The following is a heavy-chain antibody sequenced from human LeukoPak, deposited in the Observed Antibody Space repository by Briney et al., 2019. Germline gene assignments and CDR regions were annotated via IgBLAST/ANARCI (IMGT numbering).Heavy chain of an antibody. CDR3: ATQSSIAARPFDY. V-gene: IGHV3-11*04. J-gene: IGHJ4*02. CDR2: ISSSGSTI. CDR1: GFTFSDYY. Sequence: PGGSLRLSCAASGFTFSDYYMSWIRQAPGKGLEWVSYISSSGSTIYCADSVKGRFTISRDNAKNSLYLQMNSLRAEDTAVYYCATQSSIAARPFDYWGQGTLVTVSS. D-gene: IGHD6-6*01.